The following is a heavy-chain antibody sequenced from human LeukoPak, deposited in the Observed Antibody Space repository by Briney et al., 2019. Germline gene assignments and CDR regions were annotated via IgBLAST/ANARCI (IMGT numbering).Heavy chain of an antibody. CDR2: IWYDGSNK. Sequence: GGSLRLSCAASGFTFSNYGMHWVRQAPGKGLEWVAVIWYDGSNKYYADSVKGRFTISRDNSKNTLYLQMNSLRAEDTAVYYCARGDYYDSSGYSQYFQHWGQGTLVTVSS. D-gene: IGHD3-22*01. V-gene: IGHV3-33*01. CDR3: ARGDYYDSSGYSQYFQH. CDR1: GFTFSNYG. J-gene: IGHJ1*01.